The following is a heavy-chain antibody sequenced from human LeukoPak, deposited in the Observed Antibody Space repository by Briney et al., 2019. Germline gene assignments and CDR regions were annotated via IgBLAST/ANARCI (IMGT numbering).Heavy chain of an antibody. Sequence: GGSLRLSCAASGFTFSSYWMTWVRQAPGKGLEWVANIEQDGGETYYVDSVKGRFTISRDNAKNSLSLQMNGLRAEDTAVYYCARRGIISGWYWAYYFDYWGQGTLVTVSS. CDR3: ARRGIISGWYWAYYFDY. J-gene: IGHJ4*02. CDR2: IEQDGGET. D-gene: IGHD6-19*01. CDR1: GFTFSSYW. V-gene: IGHV3-7*01.